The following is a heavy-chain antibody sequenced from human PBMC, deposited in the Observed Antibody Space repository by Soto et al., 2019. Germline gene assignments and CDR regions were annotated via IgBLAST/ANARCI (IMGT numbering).Heavy chain of an antibody. J-gene: IGHJ6*02. CDR3: ARDRLTMVRGVMGYYYYGMDV. V-gene: IGHV4-34*01. CDR2: INHSGST. Sequence: SETLSLTCAFYCGSFSGYYWSWIRQPPGKGLEWIGEINHSGSTNYNPSLKSRVTISVDTSKNQFSLKLSSVTAADTAVYYCARDRLTMVRGVMGYYYYGMDVWGQGTTVTVSS. D-gene: IGHD3-10*01. CDR1: CGSFSGYY.